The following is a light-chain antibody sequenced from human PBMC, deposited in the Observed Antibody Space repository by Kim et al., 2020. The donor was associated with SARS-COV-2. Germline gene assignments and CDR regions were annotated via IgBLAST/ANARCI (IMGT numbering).Light chain of an antibody. V-gene: IGKV3-15*01. CDR3: HQYNNWPPWT. Sequence: EIVMTQSPATLSVSPGERATLSSRASQSVSSNLAWYQQKPGQAPRLLIYGASTRATGIPARFSGSGSGTEFTLTISSLQSEDFAVYYCHQYNNWPPWTFAQGTKVDIK. CDR2: GAS. CDR1: QSVSSN. J-gene: IGKJ1*01.